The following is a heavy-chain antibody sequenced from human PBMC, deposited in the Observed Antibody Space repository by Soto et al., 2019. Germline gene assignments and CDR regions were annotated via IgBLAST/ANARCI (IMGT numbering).Heavy chain of an antibody. J-gene: IGHJ4*02. CDR1: GFTFSSYA. CDR2: ISYDGSNK. CDR3: ARAEMATSIGACGY. Sequence: QVQLVESGGGVVQPGRSLRLSCAASGFTFSSYAMHWVRQAPGKGLEWVAVISYDGSNKYYADSVKGRFTISRDNSKNTLYLQKNSLRPEDTAVDYCARAEMATSIGACGYWGQGTLVTVS. V-gene: IGHV3-30-3*01. D-gene: IGHD5-12*01.